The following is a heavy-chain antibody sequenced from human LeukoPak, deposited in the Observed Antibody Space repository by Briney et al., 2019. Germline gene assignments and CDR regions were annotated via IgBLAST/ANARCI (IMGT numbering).Heavy chain of an antibody. Sequence: SETLSLTCAVYGGSFSGYYWSWIRQPPGKGLEWIGEINHSGSTNYNPSLRSRVTISVDTSKNQFSLKLSSVTAADTAVYYCARGFYDILTGPDGGYFDYWGQGTLVTVSS. V-gene: IGHV4-34*01. D-gene: IGHD3-9*01. CDR1: GGSFSGYY. CDR2: INHSGST. J-gene: IGHJ4*02. CDR3: ARGFYDILTGPDGGYFDY.